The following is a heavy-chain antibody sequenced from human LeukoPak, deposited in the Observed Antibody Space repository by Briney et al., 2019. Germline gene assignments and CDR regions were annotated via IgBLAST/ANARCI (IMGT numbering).Heavy chain of an antibody. Sequence: GGSLRLSCAASGFTVSSNYMSWVRQAPGKGLEWVSVIYSGGSTYYADSVKGRFTISRDNSKNTLYLQMNSLRAEDTAVYYCARGPLGDSSGYYYVSWFDPWGQGTLVTVSS. V-gene: IGHV3-66*01. CDR3: ARGPLGDSSGYYYVSWFDP. J-gene: IGHJ5*02. D-gene: IGHD3-22*01. CDR2: IYSGGST. CDR1: GFTVSSNY.